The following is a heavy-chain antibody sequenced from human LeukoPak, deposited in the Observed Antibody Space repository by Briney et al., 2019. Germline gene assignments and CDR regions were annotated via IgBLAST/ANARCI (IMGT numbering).Heavy chain of an antibody. J-gene: IGHJ4*02. CDR2: INLNSGGT. V-gene: IGHV1-2*02. Sequence: ASVKVSCKASGYTFTGYYMHWVRQAPGQGLEWMGWINLNSGGTNYAQKFQGRVTMTRDTSISTAYMELSRLRSDDTAVYYCARGGGSYSTHFDYWGQGTLVTVSS. CDR1: GYTFTGYY. D-gene: IGHD1-26*01. CDR3: ARGGGSYSTHFDY.